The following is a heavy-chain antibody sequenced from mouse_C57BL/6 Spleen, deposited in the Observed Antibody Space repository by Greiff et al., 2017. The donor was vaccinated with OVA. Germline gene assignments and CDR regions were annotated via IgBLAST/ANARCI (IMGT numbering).Heavy chain of an antibody. V-gene: IGHV1-53*01. CDR2: INPSNGGT. CDR3: ARKDYTTGAMDY. Sequence: VQLQQSGTELVKPGASVKLSCKASGYTFTSYGMHWVKQRPGQGLEWIGNINPSNGGTNYNEKFKSKATLTLDKSSSTAYMQLSSLTSEDSAIYYCARKDYTTGAMDYWGQGTSVTVSS. CDR1: GYTFTSYG. J-gene: IGHJ4*01. D-gene: IGHD1-1*01.